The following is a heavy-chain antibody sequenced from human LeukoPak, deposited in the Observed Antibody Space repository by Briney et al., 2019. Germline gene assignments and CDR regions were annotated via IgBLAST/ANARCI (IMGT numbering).Heavy chain of an antibody. Sequence: ASAKVSCKASGFTFTSSAMQWVRQARGQRLEWIGWIVVGSGNTNYAQKFQERVTITRDMSTSTAYMELSSLRSEDTAVYYCAADYDYVWGSYRSPPHFDYWGQGTLVTVSS. CDR3: AADYDYVWGSYRSPPHFDY. CDR1: GFTFTSSA. J-gene: IGHJ4*02. CDR2: IVVGSGNT. V-gene: IGHV1-58*02. D-gene: IGHD3-16*02.